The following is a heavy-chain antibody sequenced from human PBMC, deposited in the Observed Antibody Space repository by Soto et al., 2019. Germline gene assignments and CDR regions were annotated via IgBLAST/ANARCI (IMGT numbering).Heavy chain of an antibody. D-gene: IGHD3-10*01. CDR3: ARGVNYYSSHKPANFHY. Sequence: QVQLLESGGGLVKPGGSLRLSCAASGFTFSDYYMSWIRQAPGKGLECVANISVSSTYANYVDSVEGRFTISRDNAKTSLYLQLTSLRAEETAVSYFARGVNYYSSHKPANFHYWGQGDLVTVPS. CDR1: GFTFSDYY. J-gene: IGHJ4*02. V-gene: IGHV3-11*05. CDR2: ISVSSTYA.